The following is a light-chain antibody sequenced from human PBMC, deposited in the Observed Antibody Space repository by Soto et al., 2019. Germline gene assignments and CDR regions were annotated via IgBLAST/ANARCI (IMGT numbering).Light chain of an antibody. CDR1: QNILNN. V-gene: IGKV3-15*01. CDR3: QQYVTSPWA. Sequence: DIVLTQSPATLSVSPGDRATLSCRASQNILNNLAWYHQKPGQPPRLLVYGASTRATDAPPRFRGSGSGTEFSLTISSLQSEDFGTYYCQQYVTSPWAFGQGTKVAIE. J-gene: IGKJ1*01. CDR2: GAS.